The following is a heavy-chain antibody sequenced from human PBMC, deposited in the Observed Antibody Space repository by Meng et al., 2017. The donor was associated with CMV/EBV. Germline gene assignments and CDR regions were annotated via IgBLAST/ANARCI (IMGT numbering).Heavy chain of an antibody. D-gene: IGHD6-6*01. Sequence: GESLKISCAASGFTFSSYSMNWVRQAPGKGLEWVSSISSSSSYIYYADSVKGRFTISRDNAKNSLYLQMNSLRAEDTAVYYCARDDRKAARPPSFDYWGQGTLVTVSS. CDR2: ISSSSSYI. CDR1: GFTFSSYS. CDR3: ARDDRKAARPPSFDY. J-gene: IGHJ4*02. V-gene: IGHV3-21*01.